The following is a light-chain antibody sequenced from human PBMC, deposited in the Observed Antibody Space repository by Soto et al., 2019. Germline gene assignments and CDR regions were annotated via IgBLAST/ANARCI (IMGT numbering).Light chain of an antibody. J-gene: IGLJ2*01. V-gene: IGLV1-47*02. CDR1: SSNIGSNY. Sequence: QSVLTQPPSASGTPGQRVTISCSGSSSNIGSNYVYWYQQLPGTAPKLLIYSNNQRPSGVPDRFSGSKSGTSASLAISGLRSEDEADYYGAAWDDSLSGHVVFGGGTKRTVL. CDR2: SNN. CDR3: AAWDDSLSGHVV.